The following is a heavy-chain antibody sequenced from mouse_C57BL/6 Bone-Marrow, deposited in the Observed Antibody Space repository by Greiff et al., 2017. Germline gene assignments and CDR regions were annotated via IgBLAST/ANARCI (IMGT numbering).Heavy chain of an antibody. D-gene: IGHD1-1*01. Sequence: EVQGVESGGDLVKPGGSLKLSCAASGFTFSSYGMSWVRQTPDKRLEWVATISSGGSYTYYPDSVKGRFTISRDNAKNTLYLQMSSLKSEDTAMYYCARPYYYGSSYQFAYWGQGTLVTVSA. V-gene: IGHV5-6*01. J-gene: IGHJ3*01. CDR2: ISSGGSYT. CDR3: ARPYYYGSSYQFAY. CDR1: GFTFSSYG.